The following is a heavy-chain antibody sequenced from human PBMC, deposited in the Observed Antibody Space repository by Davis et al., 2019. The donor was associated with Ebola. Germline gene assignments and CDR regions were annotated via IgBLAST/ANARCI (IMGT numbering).Heavy chain of an antibody. CDR1: GFTFSSYG. CDR2: IWYDGSNK. CDR3: ARDVRGITGPSEY. D-gene: IGHD1-1*01. J-gene: IGHJ4*02. Sequence: GESLKISCAASGFTFSSYGMHWVRQAPGKGLEWVAVIWYDGSNKYYADSVKGRFTISRDNSKNTLYLQMNSLRSDDTARYYCARDVRGITGPSEYWGQGTLVTVSS. V-gene: IGHV3-33*01.